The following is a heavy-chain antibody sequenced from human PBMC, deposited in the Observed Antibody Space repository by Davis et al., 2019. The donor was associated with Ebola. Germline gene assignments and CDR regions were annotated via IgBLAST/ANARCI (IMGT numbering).Heavy chain of an antibody. V-gene: IGHV3-23*01. CDR3: AKDAPLRPHWFDP. CDR1: GFTFSSFT. J-gene: IGHJ5*02. D-gene: IGHD3-16*01. CDR2: ISGSGSNT. Sequence: GGSLRLSCAASGFTFSSFTMSWVRQAPEKGLEWVSGISGSGSNTYYADSVKGCFTISRDNSKNTLYMQMNSLRAEDTALYYCAKDAPLRPHWFDPWGQGTLVTVSS.